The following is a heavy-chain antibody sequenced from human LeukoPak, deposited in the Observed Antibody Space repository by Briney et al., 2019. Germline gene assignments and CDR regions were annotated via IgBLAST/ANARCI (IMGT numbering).Heavy chain of an antibody. CDR2: ISSSSSYI. V-gene: IGHV3-21*01. J-gene: IGHJ4*02. D-gene: IGHD1-14*01. Sequence: GGSLRLSCAASGFTFSSYSMNWVRQAPGKGLEWVSSISSSSSYIYYADSVKGRFTISRDNAKNPLYLQMNSLRAEDTAVYYCARDVSGINADWGQGTLVTVSS. CDR1: GFTFSSYS. CDR3: ARDVSGINAD.